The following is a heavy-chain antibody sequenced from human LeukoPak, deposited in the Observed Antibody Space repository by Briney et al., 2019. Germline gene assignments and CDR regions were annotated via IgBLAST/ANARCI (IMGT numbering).Heavy chain of an antibody. V-gene: IGHV3-9*01. D-gene: IGHD3-3*01. Sequence: GRSLRLSCAASGFTVGDYAMHWVRQAPGKGLGWVSGISWDSGSIGYADCVEGRFTISRDNAKNSLYLQMNSLRAEDTALYYCAKDFFAYDFTHVDYWGQGTLVTVSS. CDR2: ISWDSGSI. CDR3: AKDFFAYDFTHVDY. J-gene: IGHJ4*02. CDR1: GFTVGDYA.